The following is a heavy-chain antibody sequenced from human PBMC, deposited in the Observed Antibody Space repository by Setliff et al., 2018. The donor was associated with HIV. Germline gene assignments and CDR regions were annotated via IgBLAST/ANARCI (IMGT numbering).Heavy chain of an antibody. D-gene: IGHD1-26*01. CDR2: IYYSGST. CDR1: GYSISSSSYY. J-gene: IGHJ2*01. CDR3: ARDFRIGWAVQDYWYFDL. Sequence: SETLSLTCTVSGYSISSSSYYWDWIRQPPGKGLEWIGSIYYSGSTYYNPSLKSRVTISVDTSKNQFSLKLSSVTAADTAAYYCARDFRIGWAVQDYWYFDLWGRGTLVTVSS. V-gene: IGHV4-39*07.